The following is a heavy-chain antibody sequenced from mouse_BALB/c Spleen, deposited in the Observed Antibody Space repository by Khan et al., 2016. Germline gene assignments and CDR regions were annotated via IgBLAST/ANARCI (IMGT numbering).Heavy chain of an antibody. Sequence: EVELVESGGGLVKPGGSLKLSCAASGFKFSSYTMSWVRQTPEKRLEWVATISSGGSYTYYPDNMKGRFTISRDNAKNNLYLQMSSLNAEYTARYYCTRDSSGGFAYWGQGTLVTVSA. J-gene: IGHJ3*01. CDR3: TRDSSGGFAY. CDR1: GFKFSSYT. D-gene: IGHD3-1*01. CDR2: ISSGGSYT. V-gene: IGHV5-6-4*01.